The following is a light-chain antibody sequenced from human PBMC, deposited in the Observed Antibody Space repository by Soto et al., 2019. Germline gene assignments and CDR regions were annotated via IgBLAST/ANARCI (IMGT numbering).Light chain of an antibody. Sequence: ELVMTQSPATLLLSTGATATLSCRASQSVRKNLAWYQQKPGQAPRLLIYGASSRATGIPDRFSGSGSGTDFTLTISRLEPEDFAVYYCQQYGSSLSITFGQGTRLEIK. CDR2: GAS. J-gene: IGKJ5*01. CDR3: QQYGSSLSIT. CDR1: QSVRKN. V-gene: IGKV3-20*01.